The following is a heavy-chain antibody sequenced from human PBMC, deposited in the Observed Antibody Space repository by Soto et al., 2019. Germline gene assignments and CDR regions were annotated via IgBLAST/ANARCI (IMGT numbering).Heavy chain of an antibody. CDR3: AIEAILDYWYFDL. D-gene: IGHD3-3*01. J-gene: IGHJ2*01. Sequence: QVQLVQSGAEVKKPGASVKVSCKASGYTFTSYGISWVRQAPGQGLEWMGWISAYNGNTNYAQKLQGRVTMTTDTTTSTDYMELRSVRSDDTAVYYCAIEAILDYWYFDLWGRGTLVTVSS. CDR1: GYTFTSYG. CDR2: ISAYNGNT. V-gene: IGHV1-18*01.